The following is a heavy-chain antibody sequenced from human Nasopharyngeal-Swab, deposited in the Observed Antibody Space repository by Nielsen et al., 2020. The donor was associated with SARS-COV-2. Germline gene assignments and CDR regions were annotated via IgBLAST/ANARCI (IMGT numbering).Heavy chain of an antibody. J-gene: IGHJ6*02. CDR2: INHSGST. D-gene: IGHD2-2*01. Sequence: ESLKISCAVYGGSFSGYYWSWIRQPPGKGLEWTGEINHSGSTNYNPSLKSRVTISVDTSKNQFSLKLSSVTAADTAVYYCARTDIVVVPAATTPRKDGMDVWGQGTTVTVSS. CDR1: GGSFSGYY. V-gene: IGHV4-34*01. CDR3: ARTDIVVVPAATTPRKDGMDV.